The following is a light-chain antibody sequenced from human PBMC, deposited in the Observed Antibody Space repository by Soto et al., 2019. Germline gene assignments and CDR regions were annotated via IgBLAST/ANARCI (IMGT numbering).Light chain of an antibody. CDR2: GNS. CDR1: SSNIGAGYD. Sequence: QSVLTQPPSVAGAPGQRVTISCTGSSSNIGAGYDVHWYQQLPGTAPKLLIYGNSNRPSGVPDRFSGSKSGTSASLAITGVEAEDEADYYCHSYDSSLSGAVFGGGTQLTVL. J-gene: IGLJ7*01. CDR3: HSYDSSLSGAV. V-gene: IGLV1-40*01.